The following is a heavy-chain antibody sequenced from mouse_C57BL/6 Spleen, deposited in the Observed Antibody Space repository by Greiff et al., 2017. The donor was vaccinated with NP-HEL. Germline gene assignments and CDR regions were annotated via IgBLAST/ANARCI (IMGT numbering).Heavy chain of an antibody. D-gene: IGHD1-1*01. CDR2: ISAGGSYT. CDR3: ARHGSSYSYYAMDY. V-gene: IGHV5-4*01. J-gene: IGHJ4*01. CDR1: GFTFSSYA. Sequence: EVQLVESGGGLVKPGGSLKLSCAASGFTFSSYAMSWVRQTPEKRLEWVATISAGGSYTYYPHNVKGRFTIAIDNAKNTLYLQMSHLKSEDTAMYYCARHGSSYSYYAMDYWGQGTSVTVSS.